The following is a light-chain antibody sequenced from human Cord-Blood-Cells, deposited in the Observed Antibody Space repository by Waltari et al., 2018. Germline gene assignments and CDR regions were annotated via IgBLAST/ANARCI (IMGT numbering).Light chain of an antibody. CDR2: DAS. V-gene: IGKV1-5*01. CDR3: QNNGWT. J-gene: IGKJ1*01. CDR1: QSISSW. Sequence: DIQMTQSPSTLSASVGYRVTITCRASQSISSWLAWYQQKPGKAPKLLIYDASSLESVGPTRLSCSVSGTEFTLTIRSLQPDDFATYYCQNNGWTFGQGTKVEIK.